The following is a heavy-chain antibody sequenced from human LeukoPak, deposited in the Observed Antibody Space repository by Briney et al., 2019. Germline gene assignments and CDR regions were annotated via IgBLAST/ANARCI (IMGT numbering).Heavy chain of an antibody. CDR3: ARPVSQYQLLRARSDAFDI. CDR1: GFTFSSYG. CDR2: IRYDGSNK. D-gene: IGHD2-2*01. V-gene: IGHV3-30*02. Sequence: GSLRLSCAASGFTFSSYGMHWVRQAPGKGLEWVAFIRYDGSNKYYADSVKGRFTISRDNSKNTLYLQMNSLRAEDTAVYYCARPVSQYQLLRARSDAFDIWGQGTMVTVSS. J-gene: IGHJ3*02.